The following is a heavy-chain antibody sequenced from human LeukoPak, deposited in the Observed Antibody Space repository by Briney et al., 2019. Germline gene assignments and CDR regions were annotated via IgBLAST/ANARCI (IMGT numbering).Heavy chain of an antibody. CDR2: INYSGST. J-gene: IGHJ4*02. Sequence: PSETLSLTCTVSGGSITSRSNYWGWIRQPPGKGLEWIGSINYSGSTYYNPSLKSRVTISVDTSKNQFSLKLISVTAADTAVYYCARARKKTYYYDSSGSADFDYWGQGTLVTVSS. CDR1: GGSITSRSNY. V-gene: IGHV4-39*07. CDR3: ARARKKTYYYDSSGSADFDY. D-gene: IGHD3-22*01.